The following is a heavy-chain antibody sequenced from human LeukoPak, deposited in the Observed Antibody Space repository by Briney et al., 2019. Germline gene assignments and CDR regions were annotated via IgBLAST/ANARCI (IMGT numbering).Heavy chain of an antibody. CDR3: ASSLNTVMVSPYYLEY. D-gene: IGHD5-18*01. CDR2: LTSGGVSA. CDR1: GFTLSDYS. V-gene: IGHV3-11*04. Sequence: GGSLRLSCAASGFTLSDYSMTWVRQAPGQGLEWISFLTSGGVSAFYADSARGRFTVSRDDARNSLSLYMNTLRADDTAVYYCASSLNTVMVSPYYLEYWGPGTLVTVSS. J-gene: IGHJ4*02.